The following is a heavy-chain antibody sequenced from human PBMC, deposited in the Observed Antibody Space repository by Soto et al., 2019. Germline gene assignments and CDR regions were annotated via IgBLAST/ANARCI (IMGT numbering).Heavy chain of an antibody. D-gene: IGHD3-10*01. Sequence: GGSLRLSCAASGFTFSSYGMHWVRQAPGKGLEWVAVISYDGSNKYYADSVKGRFTISRDNSKNTLYLQMNSLRAEDTAVYYCAKEITIQRGFDYWGQGTLVTAPQ. CDR1: GFTFSSYG. J-gene: IGHJ4*02. V-gene: IGHV3-30*18. CDR2: ISYDGSNK. CDR3: AKEITIQRGFDY.